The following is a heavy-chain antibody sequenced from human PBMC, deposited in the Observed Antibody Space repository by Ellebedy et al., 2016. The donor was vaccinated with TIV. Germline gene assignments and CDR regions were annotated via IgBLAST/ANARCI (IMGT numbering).Heavy chain of an antibody. J-gene: IGHJ4*02. CDR1: GYTFTSYD. CDR3: ARVRGYDWGY. D-gene: IGHD5-12*01. CDR2: MNPNSGNT. Sequence: ASVKVSXKASGYTFTSYDINWVRQATGQGLEWMGWMNPNSGNTGYAQKFQGRVTMTRNTSISTAYMELSRLRSDDTAVYYCARVRGYDWGYWGQGTLVTVSS. V-gene: IGHV1-8*01.